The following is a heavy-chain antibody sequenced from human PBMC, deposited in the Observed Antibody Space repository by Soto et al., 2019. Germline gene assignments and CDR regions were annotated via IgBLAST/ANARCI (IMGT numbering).Heavy chain of an antibody. D-gene: IGHD2-2*01. CDR2: ISGSVDSV. V-gene: IGHV3-23*01. Sequence: EVQLLESGGGLVQPGGSPRLSCAASGFTFSSYAMSWVRQAPGKGLEWVSGISGSVDSVYYADSVKGRFTISRDNSKNTLYLQMNSLRAEDTAIYYCAKDRCSSSSCTFYYYYMDVWGKGTTVTVSS. J-gene: IGHJ6*03. CDR1: GFTFSSYA. CDR3: AKDRCSSSSCTFYYYYMDV.